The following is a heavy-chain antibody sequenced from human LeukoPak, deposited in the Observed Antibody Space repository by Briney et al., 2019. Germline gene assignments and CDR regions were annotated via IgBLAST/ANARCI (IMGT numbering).Heavy chain of an antibody. CDR1: GFTFRSYA. V-gene: IGHV3-23*01. CDR2: VSDDGDYT. J-gene: IGHJ4*02. D-gene: IGHD3-22*01. Sequence: GGSLRLSCAASGFTFRSYAMTWVRQAPGRGLEWVSTVSDDGDYTYHADSVRGRFTISRDNSKNTLYLQMNSLRAGDTAVYYCAKVHDTSGYYYSYWGQGTLVTVSS. CDR3: AKVHDTSGYYYSY.